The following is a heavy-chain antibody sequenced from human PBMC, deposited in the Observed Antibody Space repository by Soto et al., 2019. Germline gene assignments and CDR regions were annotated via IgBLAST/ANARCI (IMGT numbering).Heavy chain of an antibody. D-gene: IGHD1-26*01. J-gene: IGHJ4*02. CDR2: INPNSGST. CDR1: GYTFTNYY. Sequence: ASVKVSCKASGYTFTNYYMHWVRQSPGQGLEWMGIINPNSGSTSYAQKFQGRVTMSRDTSTSTVYMELSSLRSEDTAVYYCARREIQGPIDYWGQGTLVTVSS. V-gene: IGHV1-46*01. CDR3: ARREIQGPIDY.